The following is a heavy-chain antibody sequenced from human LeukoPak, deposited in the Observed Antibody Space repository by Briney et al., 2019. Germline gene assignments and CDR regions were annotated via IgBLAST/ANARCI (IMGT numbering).Heavy chain of an antibody. Sequence: NPSETLSLTCTVSGGSISSSNYYWGWIRQPTGKGLEWIGSIYYSGSASYNPSLKSRVTISVDTSKNQFSLKVSSVTAADTAVYYCARNFSSGWFDYWGQGTLVTV. V-gene: IGHV4-39*07. CDR3: ARNFSSGWFDY. CDR1: GGSISSSNYY. J-gene: IGHJ4*02. CDR2: IYYSGSA. D-gene: IGHD6-19*01.